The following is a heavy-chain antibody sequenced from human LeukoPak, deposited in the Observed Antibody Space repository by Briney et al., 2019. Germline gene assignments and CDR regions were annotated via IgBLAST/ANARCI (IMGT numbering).Heavy chain of an antibody. J-gene: IGHJ4*02. CDR1: GDIVSSNSAA. D-gene: IGHD6-19*01. Sequence: PSQTLSLTCALSGDIVSSNSAAWHWIRQSPSRGLEWLGRTYYRSKWYNDYAVSVKSRITINPDTSKNQFSLQLNSVTPEDTAVYYCARGEWLVRGGGFDYWGQGTLVTVSS. V-gene: IGHV6-1*01. CDR2: TYYRSKWYN. CDR3: ARGEWLVRGGGFDY.